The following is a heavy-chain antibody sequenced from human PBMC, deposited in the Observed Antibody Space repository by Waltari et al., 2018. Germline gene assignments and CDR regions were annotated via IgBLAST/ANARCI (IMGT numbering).Heavy chain of an antibody. CDR1: GVTFTSCA. J-gene: IGHJ4*02. V-gene: IGHV3-23*01. Sequence: VQVLESGGGLVQPGGSLRLSCAASGVTFTSCAIPWVRQAPGKGLEWVSAIPGDGGSTYYADSVKGRFTISRDNSKNTVYLQMNSLRAEDTAIYYCAKDRQGVWDYWGQGTLVTVSS. D-gene: IGHD2-8*01. CDR2: IPGDGGST. CDR3: AKDRQGVWDY.